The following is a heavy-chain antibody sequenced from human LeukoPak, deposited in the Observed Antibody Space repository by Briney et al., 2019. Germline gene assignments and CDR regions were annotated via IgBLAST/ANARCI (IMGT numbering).Heavy chain of an antibody. V-gene: IGHV1-18*01. J-gene: IGHJ3*02. Sequence: ASVNVSCKAFGYTFDTSSISRVRQAPGQRLEWMGWISPNNGNTHYAQGVQGRVTMTTDTSRSTAYMELRSLRSDDTAVHYCTRVRNSNNWWGAFDIWGQGTMVTVSS. D-gene: IGHD1-1*01. CDR1: GYTFDTSS. CDR2: ISPNNGNT. CDR3: TRVRNSNNWWGAFDI.